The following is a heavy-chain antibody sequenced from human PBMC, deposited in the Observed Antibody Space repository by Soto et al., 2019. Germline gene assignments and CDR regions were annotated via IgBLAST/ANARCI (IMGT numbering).Heavy chain of an antibody. Sequence: ASVKVSCKASGFTFSSSAVQWVRQARGQGLEWIGWIVADSGNTNYAQKLQERVTITTDTSTSTAYMELRSLRSDDTAVYYCARDGEDIVVVPAAMGYWGQGTLVTAPQ. CDR1: GFTFSSSA. D-gene: IGHD2-2*01. CDR2: IVADSGNT. CDR3: ARDGEDIVVVPAAMGY. J-gene: IGHJ4*02. V-gene: IGHV1-58*01.